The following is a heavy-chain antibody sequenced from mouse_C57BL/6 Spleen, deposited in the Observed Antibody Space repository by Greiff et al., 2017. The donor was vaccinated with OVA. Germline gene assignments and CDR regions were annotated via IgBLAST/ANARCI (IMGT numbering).Heavy chain of an antibody. J-gene: IGHJ3*01. CDR2: IYPGSGNT. D-gene: IGHD1-1*01. CDR1: GYTFTDYY. CDR3: AREVYGSRGALAY. V-gene: IGHV1-76*01. Sequence: VQLQQSGAELVRPGASVKLSCKASGYTFTDYYINWVKQRPGQGLEWIARIYPGSGNTYYNEKFKGKATLTAEKSSSTAYMQLSSLTSEDSAVYFCAREVYGSRGALAYWGQGTLVTVSA.